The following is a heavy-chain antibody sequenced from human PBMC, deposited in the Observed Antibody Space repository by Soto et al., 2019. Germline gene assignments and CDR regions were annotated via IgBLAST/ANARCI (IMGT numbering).Heavy chain of an antibody. D-gene: IGHD3-16*02. CDR2: ISGSGGST. CDR3: AKDLTWGSYRNFPSFDY. V-gene: IGHV3-23*01. CDR1: GFTFSSYA. Sequence: EVQLLESGGGLVQPGRSLRLSCAASGFTFSSYAMSWVRQAPGKGLEWVSAISGSGGSTYYADSVKGRFTISRDNSKNTLYLQMNSLRAEDTAVYYCAKDLTWGSYRNFPSFDYWGQGTLVTVSS. J-gene: IGHJ4*02.